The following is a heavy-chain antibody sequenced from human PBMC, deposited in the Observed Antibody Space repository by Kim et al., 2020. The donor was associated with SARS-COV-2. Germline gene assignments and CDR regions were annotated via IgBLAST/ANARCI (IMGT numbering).Heavy chain of an antibody. CDR2: ISNTGSSR. CDR1: GFTFSSYG. J-gene: IGHJ5*02. Sequence: GGSLRLSCSASGFTFSSYGLHWVRQAPGKGLEYVSGISNTGSSRYYADSVKGRFTISRDNSKNTLYLQMSSLRAEDSAVYYCVKRRPVGFDPWGQGTLVTVSS. CDR3: VKRRPVGFDP. V-gene: IGHV3-64D*06.